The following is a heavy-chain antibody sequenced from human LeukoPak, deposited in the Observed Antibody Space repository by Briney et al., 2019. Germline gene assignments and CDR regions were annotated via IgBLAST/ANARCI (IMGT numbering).Heavy chain of an antibody. CDR2: ISTSSSYI. CDR3: ARGADGVSSNSRGWFDP. CDR1: GGSISSSN. J-gene: IGHJ5*02. D-gene: IGHD2-15*01. Sequence: PSETLSLTCAVSGGSISSSNWWNWVRRAPGKGLEWVSSISTSSSYIYYADSVRGRFTISRDNAKNSLYLQMNSLRAEDTAVYSCARGADGVSSNSRGWFDPWGQGTLVTVSS. V-gene: IGHV3-21*01.